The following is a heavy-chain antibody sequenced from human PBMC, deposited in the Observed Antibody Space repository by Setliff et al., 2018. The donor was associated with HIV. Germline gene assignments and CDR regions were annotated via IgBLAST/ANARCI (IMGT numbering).Heavy chain of an antibody. Sequence: GASVKVSCKASGGTFSSYAISWVRQAPGQGLEWMGGIIPILGIANYAQKFQGRVTITTDESTSTAYMELSRLTSADTALYFCARGPDVRTGESAFDIWGQGTTVTVSS. CDR3: ARGPDVRTGESAFDI. CDR2: IIPILGIA. J-gene: IGHJ3*02. CDR1: GGTFSSYA. V-gene: IGHV1-69*10.